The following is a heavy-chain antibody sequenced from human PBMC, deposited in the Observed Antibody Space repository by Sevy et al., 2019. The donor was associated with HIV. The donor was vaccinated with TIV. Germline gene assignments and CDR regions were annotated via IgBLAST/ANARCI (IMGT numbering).Heavy chain of an antibody. D-gene: IGHD3-22*01. CDR3: ARDRYYDASVYYYYYYGMDV. CDR2: IDSGGST. Sequence: GGSLRLSCEASGFTVSGDYMAWVHLAPGKGLEWVSLIDSGGSTYYADSVKGRFTISRDNAKNTLYLQMNPLRAEDTAVYFCARDRYYDASVYYYYYYGMDVWGQGTTVTVSS. J-gene: IGHJ6*02. V-gene: IGHV3-66*01. CDR1: GFTVSGDY.